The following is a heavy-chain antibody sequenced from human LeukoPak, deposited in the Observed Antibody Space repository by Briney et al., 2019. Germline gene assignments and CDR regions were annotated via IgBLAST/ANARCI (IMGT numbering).Heavy chain of an antibody. V-gene: IGHV3-21*01. D-gene: IGHD3-3*01. CDR3: ARVDDFWSGGYYGMDV. CDR2: ISSSSSYI. Sequence: GGSLRLSCAASGFTFSSYSMNWVRQAPGKGLEWVSSISSSSSYIYYADSVKGRFTISRDNAKNSLYLQMNSLRAEDTAVYYCARVDDFWSGGYYGMDVWGQGTTVTVSS. CDR1: GFTFSSYS. J-gene: IGHJ6*02.